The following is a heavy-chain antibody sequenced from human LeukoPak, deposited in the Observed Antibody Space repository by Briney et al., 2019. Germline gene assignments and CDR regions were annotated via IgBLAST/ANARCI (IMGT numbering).Heavy chain of an antibody. V-gene: IGHV3-30*02. J-gene: IGHJ4*02. D-gene: IGHD3-10*01. CDR1: GFTFRNYG. CDR2: IRYDGSIK. CDR3: AKDVNVGGDYFDY. Sequence: PVGSLRLSCAASGFTFRNYGMHWVRLAPGKGLEWVAFIRYDGSIKYYVDSVKGRFTVSRDNSKNTLYLQMNSLRAEDTAVYYCAKDVNVGGDYFDYWGQGTLVTVSS.